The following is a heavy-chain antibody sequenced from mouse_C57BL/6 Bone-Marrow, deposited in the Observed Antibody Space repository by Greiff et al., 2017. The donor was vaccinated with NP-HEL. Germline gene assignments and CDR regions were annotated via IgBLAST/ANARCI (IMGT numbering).Heavy chain of an antibody. CDR2: ISDGGSYT. V-gene: IGHV5-4*03. D-gene: IGHD1-1*01. Sequence: EVKLMESGGGLVKPGGSLKLSCAASGFTFSSYAMSWVRQTPEKGLEWVATISDGGSYTYYPDNVKGRFTISSDTAKNNLYLQMSHLKSEDTAMYYCARGLYGPYAMDYWGQGTSVTVSA. CDR1: GFTFSSYA. CDR3: ARGLYGPYAMDY. J-gene: IGHJ4*01.